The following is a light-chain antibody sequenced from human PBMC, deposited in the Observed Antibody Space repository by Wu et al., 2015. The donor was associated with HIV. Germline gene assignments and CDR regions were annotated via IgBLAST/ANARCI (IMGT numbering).Light chain of an antibody. CDR1: QTVYTY. Sequence: EVVLTQSPATLSLSPGERATLSCRASQTVYTYLAWYQQKPGQAPRLLIYDASTRATGIPARFSGSGSGRDFTLTISSLEPEDFAVYYCQHRGSWPPFSFGQGTRLHIK. J-gene: IGKJ2*03. CDR2: DAS. CDR3: QHRGSWPPFS. V-gene: IGKV3-11*02.